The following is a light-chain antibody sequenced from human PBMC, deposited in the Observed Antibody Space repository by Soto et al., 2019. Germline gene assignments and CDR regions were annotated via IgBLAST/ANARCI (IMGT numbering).Light chain of an antibody. Sequence: QSALTQPRSVSGSPGQSVTISCTGTSGDVGAYNYVSWYQQHPGKAPKLIIYDVITRPSGVPDRFSGSKSGNTASLTISRLQAEDEADYYCCSYVDRYSLVLGGGTKLTVL. J-gene: IGLJ2*01. CDR1: SGDVGAYNY. CDR3: CSYVDRYSLV. CDR2: DVI. V-gene: IGLV2-11*01.